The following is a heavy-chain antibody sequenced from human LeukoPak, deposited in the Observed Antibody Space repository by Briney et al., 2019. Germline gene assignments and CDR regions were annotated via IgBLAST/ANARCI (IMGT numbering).Heavy chain of an antibody. J-gene: IGHJ6*02. CDR3: AREPGSERYGMDV. D-gene: IGHD3-10*01. V-gene: IGHV3-30-3*01. Sequence: GGSLRLSCAASGFTFRSYAMHWVRQAPGKGLEWVAVISYDGSNKYYADSVKGRFTISRDNSKNTLYLQMNSLRAEDTAVYYCAREPGSERYGMDVWGQGTTVTVSS. CDR2: ISYDGSNK. CDR1: GFTFRSYA.